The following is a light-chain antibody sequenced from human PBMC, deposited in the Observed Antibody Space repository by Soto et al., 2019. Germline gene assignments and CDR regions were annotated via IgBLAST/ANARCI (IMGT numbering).Light chain of an antibody. Sequence: DIQMTQSPSSLSASVGDRVTITCRARQSISNYLNWYQLKPGKVPKLLIYAASTLQTGVPSMFSGSGSWTDFTLTISSLQPEDSASYYCQQSYSSWATFGGGTKVEIK. CDR1: QSISNY. V-gene: IGKV1-39*01. J-gene: IGKJ4*01. CDR2: AAS. CDR3: QQSYSSWAT.